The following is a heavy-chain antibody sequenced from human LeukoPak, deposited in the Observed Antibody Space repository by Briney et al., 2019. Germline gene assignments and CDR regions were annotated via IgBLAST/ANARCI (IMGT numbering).Heavy chain of an antibody. CDR3: ARLSYPNVDTAMVDY. V-gene: IGHV5-10-1*01. J-gene: IGHJ4*02. CDR1: GYSFTNYW. CDR2: IDPSDSYT. Sequence: GESLKISCKGSGYSFTNYWISWVRQMPGKGLEWMGKIDPSDSYTNYSPSFQGHVTISADKSISTTYLQWSSLKASDTAMYYCARLSYPNVDTAMVDYWGQGTLVTVSS. D-gene: IGHD5-18*01.